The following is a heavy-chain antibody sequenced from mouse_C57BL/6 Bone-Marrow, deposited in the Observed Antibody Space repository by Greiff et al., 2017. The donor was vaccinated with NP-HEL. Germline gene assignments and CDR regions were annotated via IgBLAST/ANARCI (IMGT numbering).Heavy chain of an antibody. CDR3: ARYGGYDYFDY. D-gene: IGHD2-2*01. CDR2: IRNKANGYTT. Sequence: DVKLQESGGGLVQPGGSLSLSCAASGFTFTDYYMSWVRQPPGKALEWLGFIRNKANGYTTEYSASVKGRFTISRDNSQSILYLQMNALRAEDSATYYCARYGGYDYFDYWGQGTTLTVSS. CDR1: GFTFTDYY. V-gene: IGHV7-3*01. J-gene: IGHJ2*01.